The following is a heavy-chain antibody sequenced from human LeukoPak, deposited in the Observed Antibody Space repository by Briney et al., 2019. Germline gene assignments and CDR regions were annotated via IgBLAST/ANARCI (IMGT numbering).Heavy chain of an antibody. D-gene: IGHD5-24*01. CDR3: ARERDEGFDY. V-gene: IGHV3-30*04. Sequence: PGGSLRLSCAASGFTFSNYAMHWVRQAPGKGLEWVAVISYDGSNKYYADSVKGRFTISRDNARNSLYLQMNSLKAEDTAVYYCARERDEGFDYWGQGTLVTVSS. CDR1: GFTFSNYA. J-gene: IGHJ4*02. CDR2: ISYDGSNK.